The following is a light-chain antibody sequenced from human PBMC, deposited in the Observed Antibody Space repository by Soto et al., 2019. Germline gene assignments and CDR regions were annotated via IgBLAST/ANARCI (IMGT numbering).Light chain of an antibody. CDR1: SSDVGAYNY. CDR3: TSYAGSNNFRV. J-gene: IGLJ2*01. V-gene: IGLV2-8*01. Sequence: QSALTQPPSASGSPGQSVTISCTGTSSDVGAYNYVSWYQQHPGKAPKLMIYEVSKRPSGVPDRFSGSKSGNTASLTVSGLQAEDEADYYCTSYAGSNNFRVFGGGTQLTVL. CDR2: EVS.